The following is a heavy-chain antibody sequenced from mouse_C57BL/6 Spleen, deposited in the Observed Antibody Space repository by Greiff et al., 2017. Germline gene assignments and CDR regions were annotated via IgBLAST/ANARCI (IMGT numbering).Heavy chain of an antibody. V-gene: IGHV5-16*01. J-gene: IGHJ4*01. CDR1: GFTFSDYY. CDR3: ARDLYYGSSYVDAMDY. Sequence: EVKLMESEGGLVQPGSSMKLSCTASGFTFSDYYMAWVRQVPEKGLEWVANINYDGSSTYYLDSLKSRFIISRDNAKNILYLQMSSLKSEDTATYYCARDLYYGSSYVDAMDYWGQGTSVTVSS. CDR2: INYDGSST. D-gene: IGHD1-1*01.